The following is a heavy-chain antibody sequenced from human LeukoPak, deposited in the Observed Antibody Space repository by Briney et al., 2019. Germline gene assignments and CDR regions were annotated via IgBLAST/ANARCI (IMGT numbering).Heavy chain of an antibody. CDR3: AVSYYYGTGSPNWFDP. Sequence: GGSLRLSCATSGFSFSSFAMTWVRQAPGKGLEWVSTVSGSGVSTYYADSMKGRFTISRDNSKNTLYLQINSLRAEDTAVYYCAVSYYYGTGSPNWFDPWGQGTLVTVSS. CDR1: GFSFSSFA. CDR2: VSGSGVST. D-gene: IGHD3-10*01. V-gene: IGHV3-23*01. J-gene: IGHJ5*02.